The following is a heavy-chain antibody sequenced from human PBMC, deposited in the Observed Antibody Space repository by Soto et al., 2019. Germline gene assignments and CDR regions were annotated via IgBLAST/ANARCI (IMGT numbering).Heavy chain of an antibody. D-gene: IGHD6-6*01. V-gene: IGHV3-64D*06. CDR3: VKAHSSSSPGDYYSAMVV. Sequence: GGSLRLSCSASGFTFSSYAMHWVRQAPGKGLEYVSAISSNGGSTYYVDSVKGRFTISRDNSKNTLYLQMSSLRAEDTAVYYCVKAHSSSSPGDYYSAMVVWGQGTTVTVS. J-gene: IGHJ6*02. CDR2: ISSNGGST. CDR1: GFTFSSYA.